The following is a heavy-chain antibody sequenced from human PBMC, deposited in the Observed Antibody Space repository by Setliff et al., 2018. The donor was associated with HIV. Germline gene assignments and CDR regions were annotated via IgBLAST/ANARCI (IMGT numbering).Heavy chain of an antibody. CDR1: GVTFSSYW. Sequence: GGSLRLSCTASGVTFSSYWMHWVRQVPGKGLLWVSRINGDGDTTYYADSVKGRFTISRDNAQNTLYLQMDALRADDTAVYYCAALAAVFDYWGQGTVVTVSS. CDR3: AALAAVFDY. J-gene: IGHJ4*02. CDR2: INGDGDTT. D-gene: IGHD2-15*01. V-gene: IGHV3-74*01.